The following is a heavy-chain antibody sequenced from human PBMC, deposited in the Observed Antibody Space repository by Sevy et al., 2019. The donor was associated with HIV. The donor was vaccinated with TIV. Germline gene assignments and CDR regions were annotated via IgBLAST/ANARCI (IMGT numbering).Heavy chain of an antibody. CDR2: ITGSGGDT. V-gene: IGHV3-23*01. CDR1: GFTFSSYA. J-gene: IGHJ6*02. Sequence: GGSLRLSCAASGFTFSSYAMTWVRQAPGKGLEWVSIITGSGGDTYYADSVKGRFTIFRDNSKNTLYLQMNSLRAEDTAIYYCATRGKYYDSSGDYFGLDVWGLGTTVTVSS. CDR3: ATRGKYYDSSGDYFGLDV. D-gene: IGHD3-22*01.